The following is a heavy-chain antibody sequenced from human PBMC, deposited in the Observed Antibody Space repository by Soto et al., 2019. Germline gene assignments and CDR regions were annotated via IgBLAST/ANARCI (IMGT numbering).Heavy chain of an antibody. CDR1: GGSISSGDYY. D-gene: IGHD3-22*01. Sequence: SETLSLTCTVSGGSISSGDYYWSWIRQPPGKGLEWIGYIYYSGSTYYNPSLKSRVTISVDTSKNQFSLKLSSVTAADTAVYYCAREDSYYDSSGYYYNAFDIWGQGTMVTVSS. CDR2: IYYSGST. V-gene: IGHV4-30-4*01. CDR3: AREDSYYDSSGYYYNAFDI. J-gene: IGHJ3*02.